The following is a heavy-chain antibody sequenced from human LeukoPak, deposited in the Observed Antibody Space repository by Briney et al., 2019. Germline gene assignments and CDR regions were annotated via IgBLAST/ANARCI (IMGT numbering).Heavy chain of an antibody. CDR2: ISGSGCNT. CDR3: AKCGSRQDIVVVTAAIKVPVGDWYFDY. CDR1: GFTFSSYA. J-gene: IGHJ4*02. V-gene: IGHV3-23*01. D-gene: IGHD2-2*01. Sequence: GGSLRLSCAASGFTFSSYAMSWVRQAPGKGLEWVSAISGSGCNTYYADSVKGRFTISRDNSKNTLYLQMNSLRAEDTALYYCAKCGSRQDIVVVTAAIKVPVGDWYFDYWGQGPVVTVSS.